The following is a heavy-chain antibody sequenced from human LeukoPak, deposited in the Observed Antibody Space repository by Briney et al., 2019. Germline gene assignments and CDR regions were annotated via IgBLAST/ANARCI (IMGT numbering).Heavy chain of an antibody. J-gene: IGHJ4*02. CDR3: ARELSNYVEIDY. CDR1: GFTFSSYE. D-gene: IGHD4-11*01. Sequence: GGSLRLSCAASGFTFSSYEMNWVRQAPGKGLEWVSYISSSGSTIYYADSVKGRFTISRDNAKNSLYLQMNSLRAEDTAVYYCARELSNYVEIDYWGQGTLVTVSS. CDR2: ISSSGSTI. V-gene: IGHV3-48*03.